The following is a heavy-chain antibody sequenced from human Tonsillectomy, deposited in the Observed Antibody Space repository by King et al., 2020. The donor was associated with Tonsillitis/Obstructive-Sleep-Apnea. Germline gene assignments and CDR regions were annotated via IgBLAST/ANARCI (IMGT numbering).Heavy chain of an antibody. V-gene: IGHV2-26*01. J-gene: IGHJ4*02. CDR1: GFSLNNARMG. D-gene: IGHD5-18*01. CDR3: ARILLGGYYYGAGKYYFDD. CDR2: IFSNDEK. Sequence: TLKESGPVLVKPTETLTLTCTVSGFSLNNARMGVSWIRQPPGKALEWLAHIFSNDEKSYSTSLKSRLTIFKDTSKSQVVLIMTHMDPVDTATDYFARILLGGYYYGAGKYYFDDWGQGTLVTVSS.